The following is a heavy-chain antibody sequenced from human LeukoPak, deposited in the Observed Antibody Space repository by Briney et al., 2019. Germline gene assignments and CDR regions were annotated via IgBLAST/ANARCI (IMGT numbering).Heavy chain of an antibody. D-gene: IGHD2-2*01. V-gene: IGHV1-69*13. Sequence: SVKVSCKASGGTFSSYAISWVRQAPGQGLEWVGGIIPIFGTANYAQKFQGRVTITADESTSTAYMELSSLRSEDTAVYYCARTQVPAAIAGYYYYYYGTDVWGQGTTVTVSS. CDR2: IIPIFGTA. CDR3: ARTQVPAAIAGYYYYYYGTDV. CDR1: GGTFSSYA. J-gene: IGHJ6*02.